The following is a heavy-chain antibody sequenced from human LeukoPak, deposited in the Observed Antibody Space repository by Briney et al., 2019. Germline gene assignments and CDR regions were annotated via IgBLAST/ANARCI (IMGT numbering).Heavy chain of an antibody. V-gene: IGHV4-59*08. CDR1: GGSISSYY. CDR2: IYYSGST. D-gene: IGHD6-19*01. CDR3: ARLGGAVDGTGWFDP. Sequence: PSETLSLTCTVSGGSISSYYGSWIRQPPGKGLEWIGYIYYSGSTNYNPSLKSRVTISVDTSKNQFSRKLSSVTAADTAGYYWARLGGAVDGTGWFDPWGQGTLVTVSS. J-gene: IGHJ5*02.